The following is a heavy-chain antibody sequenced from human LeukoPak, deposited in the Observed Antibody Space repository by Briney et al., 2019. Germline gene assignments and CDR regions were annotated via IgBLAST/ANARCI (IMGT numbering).Heavy chain of an antibody. J-gene: IGHJ5*02. D-gene: IGHD3-3*01. V-gene: IGHV1-8*02. CDR1: GYTFTGYY. CDR2: MNPNSGNT. CDR3: ARGTSSGVVHNWFDP. Sequence: GASVKVSCKASGYTFTGYYIHGVRQAPGQGLEWMGWMNPNSGNTGYAQKFQGRVTMTRNTSISTAYMELSSLRSEDTAVYYCARGTSSGVVHNWFDPWGQGTLVTVSS.